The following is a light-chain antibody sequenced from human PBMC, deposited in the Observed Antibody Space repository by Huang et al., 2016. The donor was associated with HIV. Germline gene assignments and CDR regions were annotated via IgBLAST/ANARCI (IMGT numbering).Light chain of an antibody. CDR3: QQRSAWPRT. J-gene: IGKJ2*01. CDR1: QSVLSH. CDR2: DAS. V-gene: IGKV3-11*01. Sequence: EIVLTQSPATLSLSPEESATLSCRTSQSVLSHLAWYQQRPGQAPRLLIYDASNRATGVAARFSGSGSGTDFALTISSLEPDDCAVYYCQQRSAWPRTFGQGTKLEI.